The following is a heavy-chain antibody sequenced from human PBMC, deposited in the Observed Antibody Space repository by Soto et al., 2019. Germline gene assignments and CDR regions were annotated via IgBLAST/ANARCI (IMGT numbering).Heavy chain of an antibody. D-gene: IGHD3-3*01. CDR1: GFTLSNAW. J-gene: IGHJ4*02. Sequence: EVQLEESGGGPVEPGGSLRLSCAASGFTLSNAWMNWVRYTPGRGLEWVGRIKSRSDGGTPDYGAPVKGRFTISRDDSLNTVYLQMNSLTAEDTGVYYCTTDTRSISVFGVPWDSWGQGTLVTVSS. CDR2: IKSRSDGGTP. CDR3: TTDTRSISVFGVPWDS. V-gene: IGHV3-15*01.